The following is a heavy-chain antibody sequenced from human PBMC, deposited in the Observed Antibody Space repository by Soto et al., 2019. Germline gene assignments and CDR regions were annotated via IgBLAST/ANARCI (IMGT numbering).Heavy chain of an antibody. CDR1: GGTFSSYA. CDR3: ARVRGSGSYSSYYGMDA. CDR2: IIPIFGTA. Sequence: QVQLVQSGAEVKKPGSSVKVSCKASGGTFSSYAISWVRQAPGQGLEWMGGIIPIFGTANYAQKFQGRVTITADESTSTAYMELSSLRSEDTAVYYCARVRGSGSYSSYYGMDAWGQGTTVTVSS. J-gene: IGHJ6*02. D-gene: IGHD3-10*01. V-gene: IGHV1-69*01.